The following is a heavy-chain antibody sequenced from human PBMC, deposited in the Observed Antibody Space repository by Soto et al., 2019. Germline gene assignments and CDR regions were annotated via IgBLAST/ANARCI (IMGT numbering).Heavy chain of an antibody. CDR3: ATLKLIVGATGDELRIFDY. CDR1: GGSISSSSYY. Sequence: TSETLSLTCTVSGGSISSSSYYWGWIRQPPGKGLEWIGSIYYSGSTYYNPSLKSRVTISVDTSKNQFSLKLSSVTAADTAVYYCATLKLIVGATGDELRIFDYWGQGTLVTVSS. CDR2: IYYSGST. D-gene: IGHD1-26*01. J-gene: IGHJ4*02. V-gene: IGHV4-39*01.